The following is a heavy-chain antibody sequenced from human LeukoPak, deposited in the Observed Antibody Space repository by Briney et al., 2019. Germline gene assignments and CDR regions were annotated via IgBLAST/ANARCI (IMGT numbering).Heavy chain of an antibody. CDR1: GYTLTELS. J-gene: IGHJ4*02. CDR3: ATDSGSSWYNGSDY. V-gene: IGHV1-24*01. D-gene: IGHD6-13*01. Sequence: ASVKVSCKVSGYTLTELSMHWVRQAPGKGLEWMGGFDPEDGETIYAQKFQGRVTMTEDASTDTAYMELSSLRSEDTAVYYCATDSGSSWYNGSDYWGQGTLVTVSS. CDR2: FDPEDGET.